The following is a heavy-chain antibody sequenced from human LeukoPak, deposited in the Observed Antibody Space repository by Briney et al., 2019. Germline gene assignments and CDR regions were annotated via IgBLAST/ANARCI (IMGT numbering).Heavy chain of an antibody. CDR1: GYSFTGFF. D-gene: IGHD2-8*01. J-gene: IGHJ5*02. V-gene: IGHV1-2*02. Sequence: ASVKVSCKASGYSFTGFFIRWVRQAPGQGLEWMGWISPNRGDTNYAQKFKGRVTMTTDTSLNTIYMELRSLRLDDTAVYFCARGSFLGTSSWFDPWGQGTLVTVSS. CDR2: ISPNRGDT. CDR3: ARGSFLGTSSWFDP.